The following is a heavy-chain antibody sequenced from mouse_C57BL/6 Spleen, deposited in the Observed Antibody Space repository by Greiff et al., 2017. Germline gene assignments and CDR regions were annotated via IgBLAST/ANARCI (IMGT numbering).Heavy chain of an antibody. Sequence: QVQLQQSGAELAKPGASVKLSCKASGYTFTSYWMHWVKQRPGQGLEWIGYINPSSGYTKYNQKFKDKATLTADKSSSKAYMQLSSLTYEDSAVYYCARGRIYYDYGGAYFDYWCQGTTLTVSS. J-gene: IGHJ2*01. D-gene: IGHD2-4*01. CDR3: ARGRIYYDYGGAYFDY. CDR1: GYTFTSYW. V-gene: IGHV1-7*01. CDR2: INPSSGYT.